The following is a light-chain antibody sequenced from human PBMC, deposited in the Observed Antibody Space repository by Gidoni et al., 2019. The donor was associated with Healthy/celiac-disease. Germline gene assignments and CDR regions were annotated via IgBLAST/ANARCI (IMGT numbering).Light chain of an antibody. Sequence: DIVMTQSPLSLPVTPGEPASTSCRSSQSLLHSNGYNYLDWYLQKPGQSPQLLIYLGSNRASGVPDRFSGSGSGTDFTLKISRVEAEDVGVYYCMQALQIPPAFGQGTKLEIK. CDR2: LGS. J-gene: IGKJ2*01. CDR3: MQALQIPPA. CDR1: QSLLHSNGYNY. V-gene: IGKV2-28*01.